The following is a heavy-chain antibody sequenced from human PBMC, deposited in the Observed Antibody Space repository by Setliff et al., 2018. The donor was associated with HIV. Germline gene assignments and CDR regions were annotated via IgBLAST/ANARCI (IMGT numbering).Heavy chain of an antibody. J-gene: IGHJ3*02. Sequence: PGESLKISCAASGFTFSSYGMHWVRQAPGKGLEWVAVISYDGSNKYYADSVKGRFTISRDNSKNTLYLQMNSLRAEDTAVYYCAREPTYYYESSGPYDAFDIWGQGTMVTVSS. CDR2: ISYDGSNK. CDR1: GFTFSSYG. CDR3: AREPTYYYESSGPYDAFDI. D-gene: IGHD3-22*01. V-gene: IGHV3-30*19.